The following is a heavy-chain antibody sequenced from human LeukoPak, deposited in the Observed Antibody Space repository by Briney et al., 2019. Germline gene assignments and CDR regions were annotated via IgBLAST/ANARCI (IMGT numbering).Heavy chain of an antibody. CDR3: ASQVTIFGVVITPHYYYMDV. J-gene: IGHJ6*03. CDR1: GGTFSSYA. V-gene: IGHV1-69*13. D-gene: IGHD3-3*01. CDR2: IVPIFGTA. Sequence: SVKVSCKASGGTFSSYAISWVRQAPGQGLEWMGGIVPIFGTANYAQKFQGRVTITADESTSTAYMELSSLRSEDTAVYYCASQVTIFGVVITPHYYYMDVWGKGTTVTVSS.